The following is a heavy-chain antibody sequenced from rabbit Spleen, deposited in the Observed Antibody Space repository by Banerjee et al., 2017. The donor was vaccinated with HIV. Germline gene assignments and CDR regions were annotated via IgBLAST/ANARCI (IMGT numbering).Heavy chain of an antibody. J-gene: IGHJ6*01. Sequence: QSLEESGGDLVKPGASLTLTCTASGVSFSFNSYMCWVRQAPGKGLEWIACIDIASSGFSYFASWAKGRFTISKTSSTTVTLQMTSLTDADTATYFCARDSGSSFSSYGMDLWGPGTLVTVS. V-gene: IGHV1S40*01. CDR1: GVSFSFNSY. CDR2: IDIASSGFS. CDR3: ARDSGSSFSSYGMDL. D-gene: IGHD8-1*01.